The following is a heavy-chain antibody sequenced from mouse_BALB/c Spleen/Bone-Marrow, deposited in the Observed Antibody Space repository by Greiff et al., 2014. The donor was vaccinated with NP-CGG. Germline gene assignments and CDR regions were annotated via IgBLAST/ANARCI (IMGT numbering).Heavy chain of an antibody. D-gene: IGHD2-14*01. Sequence: EVQRVESGGGLVKPGGSLKLSCAASGFTFSSCAMSWVRQTPEKRLEWVATISSGGSYTYCLDSVKGRFTISRDNAKNTLYLQMSSLRSKDTAMYYCARAGRYDGNFDYWGQGTPLTVSS. V-gene: IGHV5-9-3*01. CDR2: ISSGGSYT. CDR3: ARAGRYDGNFDY. CDR1: GFTFSSCA. J-gene: IGHJ2*01.